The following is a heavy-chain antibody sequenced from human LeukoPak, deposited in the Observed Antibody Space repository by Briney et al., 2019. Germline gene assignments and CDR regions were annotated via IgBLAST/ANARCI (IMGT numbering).Heavy chain of an antibody. CDR3: ARDLGLGYCSSTSCYSTDY. Sequence: SETLSLTCTVSGGSISNFYWNWIRQPAGKGLEWIGRINSRGTTNYNPSLKSRLTMSVDMSKNQFSLKLSSVTAADTAVYYCARDLGLGYCSSTSCYSTDYWGQGTLVTVSS. D-gene: IGHD2-2*01. J-gene: IGHJ4*02. V-gene: IGHV4-4*07. CDR2: INSRGTT. CDR1: GGSISNFY.